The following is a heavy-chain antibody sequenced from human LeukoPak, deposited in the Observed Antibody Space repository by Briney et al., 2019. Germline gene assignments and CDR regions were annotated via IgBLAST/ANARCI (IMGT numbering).Heavy chain of an antibody. Sequence: PGGSLRLSCAASGFTFSNYWMHWVRQVPGKGLVWVSRLNLDGSNTDYADSVKGRFTISRDNAKNMLYLQMNSLRAEDTALYYCARLARGSSWATYWYFDLWGRGTLVTVSS. J-gene: IGHJ2*01. CDR1: GFTFSNYW. CDR2: LNLDGSNT. CDR3: ARLARGSSWATYWYFDL. D-gene: IGHD6-13*01. V-gene: IGHV3-74*01.